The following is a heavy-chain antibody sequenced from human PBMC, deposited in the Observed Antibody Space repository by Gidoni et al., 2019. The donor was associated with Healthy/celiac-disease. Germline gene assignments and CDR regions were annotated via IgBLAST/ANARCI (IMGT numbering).Heavy chain of an antibody. CDR1: GASVSSATYY. V-gene: IGHV4-61*01. J-gene: IGHJ3*02. CDR2: VYYSGST. CDR3: ARDRWGYPNDAFDI. D-gene: IGHD2-15*01. Sequence: QVQLQESGPGLVKPSETLSLSCTVSGASVSSATYYWSWIRQPPGKGLEWIGYVYYSGSTNYNPSLKSRVTISVDTSKNQFSLKLTSVTAADTAVYYCARDRWGYPNDAFDIWGQGTMVTVSS.